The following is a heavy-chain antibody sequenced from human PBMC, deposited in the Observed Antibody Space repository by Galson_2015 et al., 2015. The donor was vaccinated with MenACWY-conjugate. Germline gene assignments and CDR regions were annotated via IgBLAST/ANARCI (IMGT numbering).Heavy chain of an antibody. D-gene: IGHD6-6*01. CDR2: IYYSGST. J-gene: IGHJ6*02. V-gene: IGHV4-59*12. CDR3: ARDQGYSSSSDYYYYCGMDV. Sequence: ETLSLTCTVSGGSISSYYWSWIRQPPGKGLEWIGYIYYSGSTYYNPSLKSRVTISVDTSKNQFSLKLSSVTAADTAVYYCARDQGYSSSSDYYYYCGMDVWGQGTTVTVSS. CDR1: GGSISSYY.